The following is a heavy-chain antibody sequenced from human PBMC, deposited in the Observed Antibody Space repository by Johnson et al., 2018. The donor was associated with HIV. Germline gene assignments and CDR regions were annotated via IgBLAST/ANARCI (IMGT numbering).Heavy chain of an antibody. V-gene: IGHV3-30-3*01. D-gene: IGHD6-13*01. CDR3: ARGAPPTWYSSSWRGGAFDI. CDR2: ISYAGSTK. J-gene: IGHJ3*02. Sequence: QVQLVESGGGVVQPGRSLRLSCAASGFIFSSYAMHWVRQAPGKGLEWVAVISYAGSTKYYADSVRGRLTITRDKSKNTLYLQMNSLRAEETAVYYCARGAPPTWYSSSWRGGAFDIWGQGTMVTVSS. CDR1: GFIFSSYA.